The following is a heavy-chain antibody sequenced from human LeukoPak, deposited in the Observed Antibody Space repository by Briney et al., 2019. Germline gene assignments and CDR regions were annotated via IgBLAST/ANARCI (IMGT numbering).Heavy chain of an antibody. D-gene: IGHD3-10*01. Sequence: AASVTVSCTASGGTFSSYAISWVRRAPGQGLEWMGGIIPIFGTANYAQKFQGRVTITADESTSTAYMELSSLRFEDTAVYYCATSQADYRGSGSYYSYDYWGQGTLVTVSS. V-gene: IGHV1-69*01. CDR2: IIPIFGTA. CDR3: ATSQADYRGSGSYYSYDY. J-gene: IGHJ4*02. CDR1: GGTFSSYA.